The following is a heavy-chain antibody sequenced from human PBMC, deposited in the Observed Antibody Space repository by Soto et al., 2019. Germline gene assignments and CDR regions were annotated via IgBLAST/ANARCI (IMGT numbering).Heavy chain of an antibody. J-gene: IGHJ3*01. Sequence: GGSLRLSCATSEFTFSAYGMHWVRQAPGKGLEWVALISYDGSNKSYVDSVTGRFTISRDNYRSTLYLQMNSLRAEDTAVYYCARDYYYDSSGYLSWGQGTMVTVSS. CDR3: ARDYYYDSSGYLS. D-gene: IGHD3-22*01. CDR1: EFTFSAYG. CDR2: ISYDGSNK. V-gene: IGHV3-30*03.